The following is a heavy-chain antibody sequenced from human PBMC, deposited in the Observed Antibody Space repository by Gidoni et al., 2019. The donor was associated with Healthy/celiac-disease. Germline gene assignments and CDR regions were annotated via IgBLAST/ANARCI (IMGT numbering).Heavy chain of an antibody. D-gene: IGHD4-17*01. J-gene: IGHJ4*02. CDR1: GFTFSSYE. V-gene: IGHV3-48*03. Sequence: EVPLVESGGGLVQPGGSLRLSCAASGFTFSSYEMNWVRQAPGKGLEWVSYISSSGSTIYYADSVKGRFTISRDNAKNSLYLQMNSLRAEDTAVYYCAREDGYGAYSPDRFDYWGQGTLVTVSS. CDR3: AREDGYGAYSPDRFDY. CDR2: ISSSGSTI.